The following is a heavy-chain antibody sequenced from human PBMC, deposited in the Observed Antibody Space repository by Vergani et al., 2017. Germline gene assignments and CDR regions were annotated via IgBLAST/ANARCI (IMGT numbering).Heavy chain of an antibody. D-gene: IGHD3-10*01. Sequence: QVQLVESGGGVVQPGRSLRLSCAASGFTFSSYGMHWVRQAPGKGLEWVAVISYDGSNKYYADSVKGRFTISRDNSKNTLYLQMNSRRAEDTAVYYCAKDGVGRYYSPPYYFDYWGQGTLVTVSS. V-gene: IGHV3-30*18. CDR3: AKDGVGRYYSPPYYFDY. CDR1: GFTFSSYG. J-gene: IGHJ4*02. CDR2: ISYDGSNK.